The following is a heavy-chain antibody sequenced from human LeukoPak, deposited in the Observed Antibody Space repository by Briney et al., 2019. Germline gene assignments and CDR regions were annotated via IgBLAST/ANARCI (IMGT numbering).Heavy chain of an antibody. Sequence: GGSLRLSCAASGFTFDDYGMSWVRQAPGKRLEWVSGIRNGGSTGYADSVKGRFTISRDNAKNSLYLQMNSLRAEDTALYYCARGGITIFGVVSYMDVWGKGTTVTVSS. J-gene: IGHJ6*03. CDR3: ARGGITIFGVVSYMDV. V-gene: IGHV3-20*04. CDR1: GFTFDDYG. CDR2: IRNGGST. D-gene: IGHD3-3*01.